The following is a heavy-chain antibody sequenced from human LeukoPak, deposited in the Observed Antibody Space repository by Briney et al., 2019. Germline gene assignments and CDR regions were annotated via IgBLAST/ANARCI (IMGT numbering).Heavy chain of an antibody. Sequence: PGGSLRLSCAASGFTVSSNYMTWVRQAPGKGLEWVSIIYSGGSTSYADSVKGRFTISRDNSKNTLYLQMSSLRAEDTAVYYCARDVVGATYFDWGQGTLVTVSS. CDR3: ARDVVGATYFD. D-gene: IGHD1-26*01. CDR1: GFTVSSNY. V-gene: IGHV3-53*01. J-gene: IGHJ4*02. CDR2: IYSGGST.